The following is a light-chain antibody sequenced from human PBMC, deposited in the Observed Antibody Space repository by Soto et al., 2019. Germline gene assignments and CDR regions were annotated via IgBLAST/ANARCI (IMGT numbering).Light chain of an antibody. CDR3: QQYGSSPPWT. V-gene: IGKV3-20*01. CDR1: QSVSSSY. CDR2: GAS. Sequence: EIVLTQSPGTLSLSPGERATLSCRASQSVSSSYLAWYQQKPGQAPRLLIYGASSRATGIPDRFSGSGSGTDFTLTISRLEPEDFALYYCQQYGSSPPWTFGQGTQVEIK. J-gene: IGKJ1*01.